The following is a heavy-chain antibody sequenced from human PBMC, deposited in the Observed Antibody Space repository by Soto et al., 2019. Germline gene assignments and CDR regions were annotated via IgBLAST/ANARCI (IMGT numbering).Heavy chain of an antibody. J-gene: IGHJ6*02. CDR2: IYSGGTT. CDR3: ASTMNIAARPSYYYAMDV. CDR1: GFTVSSNY. V-gene: IGHV3-53*01. D-gene: IGHD6-6*01. Sequence: GGSLRLSCAASGFTVSSNYMSWVRQAPGRGLEWVSVIYSGGTTYYADSVKGRFTISRDNSKNTLYLQMNSLRAEDTAVYYCASTMNIAARPSYYYAMDVWGQGTTVTVSS.